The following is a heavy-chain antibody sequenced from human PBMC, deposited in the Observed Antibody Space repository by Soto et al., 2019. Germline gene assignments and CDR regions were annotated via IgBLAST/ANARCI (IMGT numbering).Heavy chain of an antibody. Sequence: QVQLQESGPGLVKPSQTLSLTCTVSGGSISSGGYYWSWIRQHPGKGLGWIGYIYYSGSTYYNPSLKRRVTISVDTSKNQFSLKLSSVTAADTAVYYCARAPYSSSPLFDYWGQGTLVTVSS. D-gene: IGHD6-13*01. V-gene: IGHV4-31*03. CDR3: ARAPYSSSPLFDY. CDR2: IYYSGST. J-gene: IGHJ4*02. CDR1: GGSISSGGYY.